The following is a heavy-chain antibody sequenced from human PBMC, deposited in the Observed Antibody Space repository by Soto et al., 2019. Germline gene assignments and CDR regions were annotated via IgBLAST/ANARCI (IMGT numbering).Heavy chain of an antibody. CDR2: IYYSGST. Sequence: LSLTCTVSGISVSTSDYYRGWVRQPPGKGLDWIGNIYYSGSTFYNPSLRSRVTLSVDTSKNQFSLRLNSVTAADTAVYFCAGFVVPASRNSDFDYWGQGTLVTVSS. D-gene: IGHD2-15*01. CDR3: AGFVVPASRNSDFDY. J-gene: IGHJ4*02. CDR1: GISVSTSDYY. V-gene: IGHV4-39*01.